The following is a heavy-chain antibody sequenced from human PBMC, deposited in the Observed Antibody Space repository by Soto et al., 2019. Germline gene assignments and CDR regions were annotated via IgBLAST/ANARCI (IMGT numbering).Heavy chain of an antibody. Sequence: GASVKVSCKASGYTFTSYYVQWVRQDPGQGLEWMGWINPNTGGTNYAQKFQGWVTMTRDTSISTAYMELSRLRSEDTAVYYCAGPPELTRIYYYYGMDVWGQGTTVTVSS. CDR3: AGPPELTRIYYYYGMDV. CDR1: GYTFTSYY. J-gene: IGHJ6*02. V-gene: IGHV1-2*04. D-gene: IGHD1-7*01. CDR2: INPNTGGT.